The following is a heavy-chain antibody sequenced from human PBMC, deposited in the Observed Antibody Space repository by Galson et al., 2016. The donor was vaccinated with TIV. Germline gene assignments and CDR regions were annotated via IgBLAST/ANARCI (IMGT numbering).Heavy chain of an antibody. Sequence: SVKVSCKASGYTFTGYYIHWVRQAPGQGLEWMGRINPNTGGTNYAQKFQGRLTMTNYTSISTAYLELSSLTSDDTAVYYCARVWGEYCSSPSCWDLPFDYRGQGTLVTVSS. CDR3: ARVWGEYCSSPSCWDLPFDY. D-gene: IGHD2-2*01. J-gene: IGHJ4*02. CDR1: GYTFTGYY. CDR2: INPNTGGT. V-gene: IGHV1-2*06.